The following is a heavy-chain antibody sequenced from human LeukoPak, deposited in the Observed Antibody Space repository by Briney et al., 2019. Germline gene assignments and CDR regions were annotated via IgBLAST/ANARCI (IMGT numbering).Heavy chain of an antibody. D-gene: IGHD1-14*01. J-gene: IGHJ3*02. CDR3: ARGTLTAPRSAFDI. Sequence: GASVKVSCRASGYTFTGYYMSWVRQAPGQGLEWMGWINPDSGGTHYAQNFQGWVIMTRDTSISTAYMELSRLRSDDTAVYYCARGTLTAPRSAFDIWGQGTMVTVSS. CDR1: GYTFTGYY. CDR2: INPDSGGT. V-gene: IGHV1-2*04.